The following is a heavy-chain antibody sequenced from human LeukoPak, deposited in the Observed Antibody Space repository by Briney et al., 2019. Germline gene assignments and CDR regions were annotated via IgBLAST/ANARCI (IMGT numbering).Heavy chain of an antibody. Sequence: PSETLTLTCAAYGGSFSGYYLSWIRQPPGKGLEWIGAINHSGSTNYNPSLKRRGTISVDTSKNQCSLKLCSVTAADTAVYYCARGPYYYDSSGYSNFDYWGQGTLVTVSS. D-gene: IGHD3-22*01. V-gene: IGHV4-34*01. CDR3: ARGPYYYDSSGYSNFDY. CDR2: INHSGST. J-gene: IGHJ4*02. CDR1: GGSFSGYY.